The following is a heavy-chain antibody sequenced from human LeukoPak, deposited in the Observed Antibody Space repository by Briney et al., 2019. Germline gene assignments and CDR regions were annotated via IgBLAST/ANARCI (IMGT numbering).Heavy chain of an antibody. J-gene: IGHJ4*02. CDR2: INTNTGNP. Sequence: ASVKVSCKASGYTFISFAMNWVRQAPGQGLEWMGWINTNTGNPTYAQGFTGRFVFSLDTSVSTAYLQISSLKAEDTAVYYCARDPGSSWHGGGIDYWGQGTLVTVSS. D-gene: IGHD6-13*01. V-gene: IGHV7-4-1*02. CDR3: ARDPGSSWHGGGIDY. CDR1: GYTFISFA.